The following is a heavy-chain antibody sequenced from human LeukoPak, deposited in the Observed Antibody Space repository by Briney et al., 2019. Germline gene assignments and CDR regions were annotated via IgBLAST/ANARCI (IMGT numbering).Heavy chain of an antibody. D-gene: IGHD2-15*01. Sequence: ASVKVSCKASGYTFTSYAISWVRQAPGQGLEWMGWISTYNGNTNYAQKFQGRVTLTTDTSTSTAYMELRSLKSDDTAVYYCARVVVGSWYFDLRGRGTLVTVSS. CDR3: ARVVVGSWYFDL. V-gene: IGHV1-18*01. J-gene: IGHJ2*01. CDR2: ISTYNGNT. CDR1: GYTFTSYA.